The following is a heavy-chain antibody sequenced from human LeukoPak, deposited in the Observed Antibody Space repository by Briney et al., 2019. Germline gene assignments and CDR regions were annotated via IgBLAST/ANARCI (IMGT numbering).Heavy chain of an antibody. CDR2: IDQNGNT. Sequence: SETLSLTCTVSGDSIRRPYWSWIRQPPGKGLEWIGYIDQNGNTDYNSSLQSRVSISADTSKSQFSLKLNSVTAEDTAVYYCATHQLLQFDVFNVWGQGTMVTVSS. D-gene: IGHD5-24*01. CDR1: GDSIRRPY. V-gene: IGHV4-59*08. J-gene: IGHJ3*01. CDR3: ATHQLLQFDVFNV.